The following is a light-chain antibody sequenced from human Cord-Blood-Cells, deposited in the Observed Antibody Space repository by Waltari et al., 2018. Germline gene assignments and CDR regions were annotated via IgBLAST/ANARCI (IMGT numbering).Light chain of an antibody. V-gene: IGLV3-27*01. CDR3: YSAADNNWV. CDR1: VLAKTY. CDR2: KDS. J-gene: IGLJ3*02. Sequence: SYELTQPSSASVSPGQTARITCAGDVLAKTYARWFQQKPGPAPVLVIYKDSERPSGIPERFSGSSSGTTVTLTISGAQVEDEADYYCYSAADNNWVFGGGTKLTVL.